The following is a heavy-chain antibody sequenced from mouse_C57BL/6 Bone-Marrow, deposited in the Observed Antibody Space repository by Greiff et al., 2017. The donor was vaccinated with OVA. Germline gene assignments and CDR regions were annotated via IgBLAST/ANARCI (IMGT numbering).Heavy chain of an antibody. J-gene: IGHJ4*01. CDR3: ARWVMDY. CDR1: GYTFTDYY. V-gene: IGHV1-26*01. Sequence: VQLQQSGPELVKPGASVKISCKASGYTFTDYYMNWVKQSHGKSLEWIGDIIPNNGGTSYNQKFKGKATLTVDKSSSTAYMELRSLTSEDSAVYYCARWVMDYWGQGTSVTVSS. CDR2: IIPNNGGT.